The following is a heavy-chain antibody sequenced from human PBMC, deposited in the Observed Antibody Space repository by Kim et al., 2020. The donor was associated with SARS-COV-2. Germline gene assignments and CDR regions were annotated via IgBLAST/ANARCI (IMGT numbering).Heavy chain of an antibody. CDR2: IYYSGST. CDR1: GGSISSYY. J-gene: IGHJ4*02. D-gene: IGHD6-6*01. V-gene: IGHV4-59*13. CDR3: ARSFGSSSSWVFDY. Sequence: SETLSLTCTVSGGSISSYYWSWIRQPPGKGLEWIGYIYYSGSTNYNPSLKSRVTISVDTSKNQFSLKLSSVTAADTAVYYCARSFGSSSSWVFDYWGQGT.